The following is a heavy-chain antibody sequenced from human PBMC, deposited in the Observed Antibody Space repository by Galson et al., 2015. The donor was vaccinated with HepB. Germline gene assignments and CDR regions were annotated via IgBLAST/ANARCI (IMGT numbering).Heavy chain of an antibody. CDR2: INWNGGST. J-gene: IGHJ3*02. CDR1: GFTFDDYG. Sequence: SLRLSCAASGFTFDDYGMSWVRQAPGKGLEWVSGINWNGGSTGYADSVKGRFTISRDNAKNSLYLQMNSLRAEDTALYHCARDLVRLVDYGDYPGHAFDIWGQGTMVTVSS. CDR3: ARDLVRLVDYGDYPGHAFDI. V-gene: IGHV3-20*01. D-gene: IGHD4-17*01.